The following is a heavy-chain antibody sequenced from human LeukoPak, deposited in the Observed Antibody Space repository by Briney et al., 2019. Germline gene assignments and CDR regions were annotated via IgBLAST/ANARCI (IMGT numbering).Heavy chain of an antibody. CDR1: GYTFASYA. V-gene: IGHV1-3*01. CDR3: ASPLYSSSWYYFDY. D-gene: IGHD6-13*01. J-gene: IGHJ4*02. CDR2: INAGNGNT. Sequence: ASVKVSCKASGYTFASYAMHWVRQAPGQRLEWMGWINAGNGNTKYSQKFQGRVTITGDTSASTAYMELSSLGSEDTAVYYCASPLYSSSWYYFDYWGQGTLVTVSS.